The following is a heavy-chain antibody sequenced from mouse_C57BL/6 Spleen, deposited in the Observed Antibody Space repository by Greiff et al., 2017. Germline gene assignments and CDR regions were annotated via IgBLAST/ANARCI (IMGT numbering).Heavy chain of an antibody. J-gene: IGHJ4*01. CDR3: ATGITTVVATRGLYAMDY. CDR2: ISSGSSTI. V-gene: IGHV5-17*01. CDR1: GFTFSDYG. D-gene: IGHD1-1*01. Sequence: DVMLVESGGGLVKPGGSLKLSCAASGFTFSDYGMHWVRQAPEKGLEWVAYISSGSSTIYYADTVKGRFTISRDNAKNTLFLQMTSLRSEDTAMYYCATGITTVVATRGLYAMDYWGQGTSVTVSS.